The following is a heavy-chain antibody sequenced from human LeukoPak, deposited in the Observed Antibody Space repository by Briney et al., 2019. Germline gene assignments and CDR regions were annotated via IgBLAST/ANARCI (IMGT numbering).Heavy chain of an antibody. CDR1: GGSFSGYY. D-gene: IGHD2-2*01. J-gene: IGHJ6*02. CDR2: INHSGST. Sequence: SETLSLTCAVYGGSFSGYYWSWIRQPPERGLEWIGEINHSGSTNYNPSLKSRVTISVDTSKNQCSLKLSSVTAADTAVYYCARGPRYCSSTSCPDYYYYGMDVWGQGTTVTVSS. V-gene: IGHV4-34*01. CDR3: ARGPRYCSSTSCPDYYYYGMDV.